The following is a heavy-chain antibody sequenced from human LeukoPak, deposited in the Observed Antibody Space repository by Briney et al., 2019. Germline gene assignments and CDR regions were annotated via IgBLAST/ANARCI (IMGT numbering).Heavy chain of an antibody. CDR1: GFSVSNNY. Sequence: GGSLRLSCAASGFSVSNNYVSWVRQAPGKGLEWISAVYSGGDTYYIESVKGRFTISRDDSKNTIHLQMNGLTPEDTAMYHCARDSTGASVWGKGTTVTVSS. CDR2: VYSGGDT. J-gene: IGHJ6*04. D-gene: IGHD1-14*01. CDR3: ARDSTGASV. V-gene: IGHV3-53*01.